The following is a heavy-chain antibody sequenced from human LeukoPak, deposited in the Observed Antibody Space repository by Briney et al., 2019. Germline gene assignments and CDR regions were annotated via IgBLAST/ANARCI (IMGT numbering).Heavy chain of an antibody. D-gene: IGHD2-2*03. CDR2: ISWNSGSI. CDR1: GFTFDDYA. Sequence: GGSLRLSCAASGFTFDDYAMHWVRHAPGKGLEWVSGISWNSGSIGYADSVKGRFTISRDNAKNSLYLQMNSLRAEDTAVYYCARGRFSYDNTGYSSFYYWGQGTLVTVSS. J-gene: IGHJ4*02. CDR3: ARGRFSYDNTGYSSFYY. V-gene: IGHV3-9*01.